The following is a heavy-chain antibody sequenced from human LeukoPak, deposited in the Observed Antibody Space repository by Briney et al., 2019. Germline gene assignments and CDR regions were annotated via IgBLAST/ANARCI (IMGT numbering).Heavy chain of an antibody. CDR3: ARGQLGYCSSTSCYGAKNWFDP. V-gene: IGHV4-34*01. CDR2: INHRGTT. J-gene: IGHJ5*02. CDR1: GGSFSGYY. Sequence: PSEARSLTCACYGGSFSGYYWGWIRQPPGKGLKWFGEINHRGTTNYNPSLKSRVTISVDTSKNQFSLKLSSVTAADTAVYYCARGQLGYCSSTSCYGAKNWFDPWGQGTLVTVSS. D-gene: IGHD2-2*01.